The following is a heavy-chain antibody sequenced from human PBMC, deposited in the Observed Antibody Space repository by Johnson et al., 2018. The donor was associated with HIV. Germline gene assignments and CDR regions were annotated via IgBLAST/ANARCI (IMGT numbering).Heavy chain of an antibody. V-gene: IGHV3-66*01. Sequence: VQLVESGGGVVRPGRSMRLSCAASGFTFSNYPMHWVRQAPGKGLEWVSVIYSGGSTYYADSVKDRFTISRDNSKNTLYLQMNSLRAEDTAVYYCAREAYCSGGSCYDAFDIWGQGTMVTVSS. CDR3: AREAYCSGGSCYDAFDI. J-gene: IGHJ3*02. CDR1: GFTFSNYP. CDR2: IYSGGST. D-gene: IGHD2-15*01.